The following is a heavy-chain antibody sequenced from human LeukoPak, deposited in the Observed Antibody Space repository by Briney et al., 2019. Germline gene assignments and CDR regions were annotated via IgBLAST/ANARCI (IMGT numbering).Heavy chain of an antibody. J-gene: IGHJ4*02. V-gene: IGHV4-59*01. D-gene: IGHD5-12*01. CDR2: IYYSGST. CDR1: GGSISSYY. CDR3: ARVSGYDWESFYDY. Sequence: SETLSLTCTVSGGSISSYYWSWIRQPPGKGLEWIGYIYYSGSTNYNPSLKSRVTISVDTSKDQFSLKLNSVTAADTAVYYCARVSGYDWESFYDYWGQGTLVTVSS.